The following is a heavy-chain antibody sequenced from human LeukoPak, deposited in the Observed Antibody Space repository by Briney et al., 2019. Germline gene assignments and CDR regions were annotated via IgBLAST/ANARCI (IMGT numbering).Heavy chain of an antibody. V-gene: IGHV4-39*07. CDR3: ATRMTRIEPPHY. Sequence: PSETLSLTCTVSGGSISSSSYYWGWIRQPPGKGLEWIGSIYYSGSTYYNPSLKSRVTISVDTSKNQFSLKLSSVTAADTAVYYCATRMTRIEPPHYWGQGTLVTVSS. J-gene: IGHJ4*02. CDR2: IYYSGST. CDR1: GGSISSSSYY. D-gene: IGHD2/OR15-2a*01.